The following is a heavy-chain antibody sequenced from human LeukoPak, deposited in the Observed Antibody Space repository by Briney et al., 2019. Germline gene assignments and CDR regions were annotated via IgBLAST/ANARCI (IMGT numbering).Heavy chain of an antibody. J-gene: IGHJ4*02. CDR1: GFTFSGSA. D-gene: IGHD3-16*01. CDR3: AKDTPLCYFDY. V-gene: IGHV3-30*02. CDR2: IRNDGSII. Sequence: GGSLRLSCAASGFTFSGSAMHWIRLAPGKGLEWVAFIRNDGSIIYNADSVKGRFTISRDNSKNTLYLQMNSLRADDTAVYYCAKDTPLCYFDYWGQGTLATVSS.